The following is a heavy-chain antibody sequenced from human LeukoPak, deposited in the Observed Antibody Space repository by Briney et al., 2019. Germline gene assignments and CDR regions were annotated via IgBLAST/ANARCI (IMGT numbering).Heavy chain of an antibody. CDR1: GYTFTSYD. CDR2: MNPNSGNT. CDR3: ARDLAFGIGDWFDP. V-gene: IGHV1-8*01. D-gene: IGHD3-10*01. J-gene: IGHJ5*02. Sequence: ASVKVSCKASGYTFTSYDINWVRQATGQGLEWMGWMNPNSGNTGYAQKFQGRVTMTRNTSISTAYMELSSLRSEDTAVYYCARDLAFGIGDWFDPWGQGTLVTVSS.